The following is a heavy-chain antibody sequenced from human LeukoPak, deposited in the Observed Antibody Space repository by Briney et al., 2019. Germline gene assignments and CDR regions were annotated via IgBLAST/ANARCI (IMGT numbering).Heavy chain of an antibody. CDR2: INPSGDST. CDR1: GYTLTSYY. Sequence: ASVKVSCKASGYTLTSYYMHWVRQAPGQGLEWMGIINPSGDSTSFAQKFQGRVTMTRDMSTSTVYMELSSLRSEDTAVYYCARARYSSSSPYYYYYMDVWGKGTTVTVSS. V-gene: IGHV1-46*01. D-gene: IGHD6-6*01. CDR3: ARARYSSSSPYYYYYMDV. J-gene: IGHJ6*03.